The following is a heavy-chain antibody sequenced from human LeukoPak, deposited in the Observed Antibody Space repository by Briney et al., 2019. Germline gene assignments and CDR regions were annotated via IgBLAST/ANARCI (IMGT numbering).Heavy chain of an antibody. Sequence: GGSLRLSCAASGFTFSSYGMHWVRQAPGKGLEWVSAISGSGGSTYCADSVKGRFTISRDNSKNTLHLQMNSLRAEDTAVYYCAKDAKPYYYDSSGYYYAGAFDIWGQGTMVTVSS. CDR3: AKDAKPYYYDSSGYYYAGAFDI. J-gene: IGHJ3*02. V-gene: IGHV3-23*01. D-gene: IGHD3-22*01. CDR1: GFTFSSYG. CDR2: ISGSGGST.